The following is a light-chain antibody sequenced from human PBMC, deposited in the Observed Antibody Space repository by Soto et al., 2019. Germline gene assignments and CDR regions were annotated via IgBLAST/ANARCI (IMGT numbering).Light chain of an antibody. CDR1: SSDVGGYNY. CDR3: ISYTSSSIDDV. V-gene: IGLV2-14*01. Sequence: QSALTQPASVSGSPGQSITISCTGTSSDVGGYNYVSWYQQHPGKAPKLMIYEVSNRPSGVSNRFSGSKSGNTASLTISGRQAEDEADYYCISYTSSSIDDVFGTGTKVTVL. CDR2: EVS. J-gene: IGLJ1*01.